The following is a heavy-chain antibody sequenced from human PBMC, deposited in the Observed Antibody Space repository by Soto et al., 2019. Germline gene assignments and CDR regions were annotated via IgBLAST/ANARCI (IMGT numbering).Heavy chain of an antibody. CDR1: GDSVSSNSAA. D-gene: IGHD6-19*01. CDR3: ARWETAVAANGFDY. J-gene: IGHJ4*02. CDR2: TYYRSKWYN. V-gene: IGHV6-1*01. Sequence: KQSPTLSLTCAISGDSVSSNSAAWNWIRQSPSRGLEWLGRTYYRSKWYNDYAVSVKSRITINPDTSKNQFSLQLNSVTPEDTAVYYCARWETAVAANGFDYWGQGTLVTVSS.